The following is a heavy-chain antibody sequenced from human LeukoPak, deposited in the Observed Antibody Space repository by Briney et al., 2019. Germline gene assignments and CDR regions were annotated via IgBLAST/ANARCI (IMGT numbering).Heavy chain of an antibody. CDR1: GFTVSSNY. Sequence: PGGSLRLSCAASGFTVSSNYMSWVRQAPGKGLEWVSVIYSGGSTYYADSVKGRFTISRDNAKNSLYLQMNSLRAEDTAVYYCARGPDFYYYDSSGAFDYWGQGTLVTVSS. D-gene: IGHD3-22*01. J-gene: IGHJ4*02. V-gene: IGHV3-53*01. CDR3: ARGPDFYYYDSSGAFDY. CDR2: IYSGGST.